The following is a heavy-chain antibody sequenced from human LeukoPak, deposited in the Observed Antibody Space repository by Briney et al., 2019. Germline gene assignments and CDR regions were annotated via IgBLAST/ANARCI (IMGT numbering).Heavy chain of an antibody. CDR2: ISDSGST. CDR1: GGXITNYN. D-gene: IGHD2-15*01. V-gene: IGHV4-59*08. CDR3: ARRRVGDLTVGSDTWFDP. Sequence: SETLSLTCTVSGGXITNYNWNWIRQPPGKGLEWIGYISDSGSTNYNPSLQSRVTISVDTSKNQFSLKLSSVTASDTAVYYCARRRVGDLTVGSDTWFDPWGQGALVTVSS. J-gene: IGHJ5*02.